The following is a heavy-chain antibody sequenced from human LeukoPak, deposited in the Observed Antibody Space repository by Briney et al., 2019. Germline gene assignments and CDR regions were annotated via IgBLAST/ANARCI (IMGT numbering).Heavy chain of an antibody. CDR2: ISSSSSYI. Sequence: PGGSLRLSCAASGLTFSSYSMNWVRQAPGKGLEWVSSISSSSSYIYYADSVRGRFTISRDISKNTFYLQMNSLTAEDTAVYYCARDHRPEIQYYYMDVWGKGTTVAVSS. D-gene: IGHD1-14*01. CDR3: ARDHRPEIQYYYMDV. V-gene: IGHV3-21*01. CDR1: GLTFSSYS. J-gene: IGHJ6*03.